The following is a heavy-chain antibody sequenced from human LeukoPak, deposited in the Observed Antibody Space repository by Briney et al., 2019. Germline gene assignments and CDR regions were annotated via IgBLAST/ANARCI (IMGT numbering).Heavy chain of an antibody. V-gene: IGHV3-21*01. CDR1: GFTFSSYS. CDR2: ISSSSSHI. CDR3: ASGNYFDY. Sequence: PGGSLRLSCAASGFTFSSYSMNWVRQAPGKGLEWVSSISSSSSHIYYADSVKGRFTISRDNAKNSLYLQMNSLRAEDTAVYYCASGNYFDYWGQGTLVTVSS. D-gene: IGHD1-26*01. J-gene: IGHJ4*02.